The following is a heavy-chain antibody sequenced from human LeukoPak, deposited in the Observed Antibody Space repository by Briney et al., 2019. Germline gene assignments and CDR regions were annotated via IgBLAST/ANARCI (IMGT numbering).Heavy chain of an antibody. CDR3: ARWPDTYYDILTYFDY. D-gene: IGHD3-9*01. J-gene: IGHJ4*02. CDR2: ISGSATT. CDR1: GFTFSSYA. Sequence: GGSLRLSCAASGFTFSSYAMSWVRQAPGKGLEWVSAISGSATTYYADSVRGRFIISRDNSKNTLYLQMNSLRAEDTAVYYCARWPDTYYDILTYFDYWGQGTLVTVSS. V-gene: IGHV3-23*01.